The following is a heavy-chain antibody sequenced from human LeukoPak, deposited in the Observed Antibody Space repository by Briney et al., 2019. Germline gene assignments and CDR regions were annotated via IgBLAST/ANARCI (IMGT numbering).Heavy chain of an antibody. D-gene: IGHD5-12*01. CDR3: ARGISRGYSGYGADY. J-gene: IGHJ4*02. CDR1: GFTFSTHW. CDR2: IDSDGSTT. Sequence: HPGGSLRLSCAASGFTFSTHWMHWVRHAPGEGLVWVSRIDSDGSTTSYADSVKGRFTISRDNAKNTLYLQMNSLRAEDTAVYYCARGISRGYSGYGADYWGQGTLVTVSS. V-gene: IGHV3-74*01.